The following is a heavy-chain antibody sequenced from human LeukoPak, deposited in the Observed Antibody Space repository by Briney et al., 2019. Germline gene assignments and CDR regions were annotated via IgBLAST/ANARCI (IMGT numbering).Heavy chain of an antibody. CDR2: IYYSGST. Sequence: SETLSLTCTVSGGFISSYYWSWIRQPPGKGLEWIGYIYYSGSTNYNPSLKSRVTISVDTSKNQFSLKLSSVTAADTAVYYCARSAVVSANAFDIWGQGTMVTVSS. V-gene: IGHV4-59*01. J-gene: IGHJ3*02. CDR3: ARSAVVSANAFDI. CDR1: GGFISSYY. D-gene: IGHD3-22*01.